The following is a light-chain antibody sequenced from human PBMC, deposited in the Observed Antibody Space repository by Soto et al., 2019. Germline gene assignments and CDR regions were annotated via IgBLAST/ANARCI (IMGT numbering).Light chain of an antibody. CDR1: QTVSSY. Sequence: ENVLTQSPGTLSLSPGERATLSCGASQTVSSYLTWYQQRPGQAPRLLIYGASKRATGIPDRFSGSGSGTDFTLTLSRLEPEDFALYYCQQYGTSPITFGQGTRLEIK. J-gene: IGKJ5*01. V-gene: IGKV3-20*01. CDR2: GAS. CDR3: QQYGTSPIT.